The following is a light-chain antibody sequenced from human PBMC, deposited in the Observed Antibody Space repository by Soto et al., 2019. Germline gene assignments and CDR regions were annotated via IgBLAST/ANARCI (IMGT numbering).Light chain of an antibody. V-gene: IGKV3-15*01. CDR3: QQYNNWPPWT. CDR2: GAS. CDR1: QSVTSN. Sequence: ELVMTKSPATLSVSPGETATLSCRASQSVTSNYLAWYQQKPGQAPRLLIYGASTRATGIPARFSGSGSGTEFTLTISSLQSEDFAVYYCQQYNNWPPWTFGQGTKVDIK. J-gene: IGKJ1*01.